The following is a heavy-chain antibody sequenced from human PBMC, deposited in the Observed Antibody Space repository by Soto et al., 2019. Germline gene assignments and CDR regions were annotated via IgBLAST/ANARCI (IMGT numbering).Heavy chain of an antibody. D-gene: IGHD6-13*01. Sequence: SVKVSCKASGXTFSSYAISWVRQAPGQGLEWMGGIIPIFGTANYAQKFQGRVTITADESTSTAYMELSSLRSEDTAVYYCAREGIAGIAAAGIKFANWGQGTLVTVSS. V-gene: IGHV1-69*13. CDR1: GXTFSSYA. CDR2: IIPIFGTA. CDR3: AREGIAGIAAAGIKFAN. J-gene: IGHJ4*02.